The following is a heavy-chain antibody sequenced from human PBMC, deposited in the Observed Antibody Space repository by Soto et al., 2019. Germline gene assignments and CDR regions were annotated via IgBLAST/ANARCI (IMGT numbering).Heavy chain of an antibody. V-gene: IGHV4-39*01. J-gene: IGHJ4*02. CDR1: GGSISSSSYY. CDR3: ARHIIGLRFLEWLDYFDY. CDR2: IYYSGST. D-gene: IGHD3-3*01. Sequence: SENLSLTCTVYGGSISSSSYYWGWIRQPPGKGLEWIGSIYYSGSTYYNPSLKSRVTISVDTSKNQFSLKLSSVTAADTAVYYCARHIIGLRFLEWLDYFDYSGQGTLVIGSS.